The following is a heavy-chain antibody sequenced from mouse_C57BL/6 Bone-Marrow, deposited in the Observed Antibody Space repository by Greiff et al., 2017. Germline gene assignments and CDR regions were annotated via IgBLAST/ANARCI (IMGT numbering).Heavy chain of an antibody. V-gene: IGHV1-74*01. Sequence: QVQLQQPGAELVKPGASVKVSCKASGYNFTSYWLHWVKQRPGQGLEWIGRINPSDSATNYNQKFTGKATLTVDKSSSTAYMQLSILTSEDSAVYYCAPWGFAYWGQGTLVTVSA. J-gene: IGHJ3*01. CDR2: INPSDSAT. CDR3: APWGFAY. CDR1: GYNFTSYW.